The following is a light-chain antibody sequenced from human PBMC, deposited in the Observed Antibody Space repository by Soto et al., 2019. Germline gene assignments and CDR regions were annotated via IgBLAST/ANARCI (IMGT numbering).Light chain of an antibody. CDR1: QSVSSNY. CDR3: QQYGSSGT. CDR2: AAS. J-gene: IGKJ1*01. Sequence: MLTQSPGTLSLSPGGIATLSCRASQSVSSNYLAWYQQKLGQAPRLLIFAASSRATGIPDRFSGSGSGTDFTLTISRLEPEDFAVYYCQQYGSSGTFGQGAKVDI. V-gene: IGKV3-20*01.